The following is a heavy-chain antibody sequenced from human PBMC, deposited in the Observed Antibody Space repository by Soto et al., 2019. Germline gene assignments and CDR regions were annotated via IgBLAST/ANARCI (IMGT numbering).Heavy chain of an antibody. CDR1: GFTFSSYS. Sequence: GGSLRLSCAASGFTFSSYSMNWVRQAPGKGLEWVSYISSSSSTIYYADSVKGRFTISRDNAKNSLYLQMNSLRDVDTAVYYCARDLSSGWYGMDVWGQGTTVTVSS. CDR3: ARDLSSGWYGMDV. V-gene: IGHV3-48*02. D-gene: IGHD6-19*01. CDR2: ISSSSSTI. J-gene: IGHJ6*02.